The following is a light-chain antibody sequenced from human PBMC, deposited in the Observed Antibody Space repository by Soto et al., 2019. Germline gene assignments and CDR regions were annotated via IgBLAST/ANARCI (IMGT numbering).Light chain of an antibody. J-gene: IGKJ2*01. CDR2: GAS. CDR3: QQYYDWPMYT. CDR1: QSVSSN. Sequence: ERVRTQSPATLSVSPGERATLSCRASQSVSSNLAWYQQKPGQAPRLLIYGASTRATGIPARFSGSGSGTEFTLTISSLQSEDSAVYYCQQYYDWPMYTFAQGTKLEIK. V-gene: IGKV3-15*01.